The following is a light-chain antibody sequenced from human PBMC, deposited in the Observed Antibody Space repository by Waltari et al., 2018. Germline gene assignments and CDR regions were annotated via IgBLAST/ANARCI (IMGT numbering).Light chain of an antibody. V-gene: IGKV1-5*03. CDR1: QSIRKW. J-gene: IGKJ4*01. CDR2: KSS. Sequence: DIQMTQSPSTLSASVGDRVIFSCRASQSIRKWLAWYQQKPVKDPKLLIYKSSTLGSGVPSRFSGSRSWTEFTLTLSRLQPEDFATYHCQQYNSYSLRSFGGGTKVEIK. CDR3: QQYNSYSLRS.